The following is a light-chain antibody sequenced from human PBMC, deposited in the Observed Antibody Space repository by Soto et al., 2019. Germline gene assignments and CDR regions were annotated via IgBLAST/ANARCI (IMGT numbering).Light chain of an antibody. CDR3: QQVNDFRPT. V-gene: IGKV1-12*01. CDR2: AAT. Sequence: IRMAQSPGTVSAALGDRVTITCRASLDVRTWIAWYQQRPGKGTKYLIHAATILQSAVPSRFSGSRSGTDFTLTISNLQPEDFATYYCQQVNDFRPTVGPGTKVDLK. J-gene: IGKJ3*01. CDR1: LDVRTW.